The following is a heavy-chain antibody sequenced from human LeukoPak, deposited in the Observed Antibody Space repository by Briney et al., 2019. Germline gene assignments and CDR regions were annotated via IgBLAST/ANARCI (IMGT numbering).Heavy chain of an antibody. D-gene: IGHD6-19*01. CDR2: ISSSSTTI. Sequence: GGSLRLSCAASGFTFSSYSMNWVRQAPGKGLEWVSYISSSSTTIYYADSVKGRFTISRDNAKNSLYLQMNSLRAEDTAVYYCARGPSSGAFDIWGQGTVVTVST. CDR1: GFTFSSYS. J-gene: IGHJ3*02. CDR3: ARGPSSGAFDI. V-gene: IGHV3-48*01.